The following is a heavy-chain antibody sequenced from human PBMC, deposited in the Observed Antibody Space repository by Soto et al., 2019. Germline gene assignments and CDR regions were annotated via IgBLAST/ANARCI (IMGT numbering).Heavy chain of an antibody. CDR1: GFTLSSYG. D-gene: IGHD3-10*01. V-gene: IGHV3-23*01. CDR2: ISGSGGST. Sequence: EVKMLESGGGLVQPGGSLRLSCAASGFTLSSYGMSWVRQAPGKGLEWVSAISGSGGSTYYADCVKGRFTISRDNSKNTLYLQMNSLRAEDTAVYYCAKGAYYHGSGSYFPFDYWGQGTLVTVSS. CDR3: AKGAYYHGSGSYFPFDY. J-gene: IGHJ4*02.